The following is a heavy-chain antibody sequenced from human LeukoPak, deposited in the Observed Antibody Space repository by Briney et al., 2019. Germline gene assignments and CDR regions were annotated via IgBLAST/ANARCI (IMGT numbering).Heavy chain of an antibody. CDR2: IWYDGSNK. J-gene: IGHJ6*02. V-gene: IGHV3-33*01. Sequence: GGSLRLSCAASGFTFSNYGMHWARQAPGKGLEWVAVIWYDGSNKYYADSVKGRFTISRDNSKNTLYLQMNSLRAEDTAVYYCAGATRGMDVWGQGTTVTVSS. CDR1: GFTFSNYG. D-gene: IGHD5-12*01. CDR3: AGATRGMDV.